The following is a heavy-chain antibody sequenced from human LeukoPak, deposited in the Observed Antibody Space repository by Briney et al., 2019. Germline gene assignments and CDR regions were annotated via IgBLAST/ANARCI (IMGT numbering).Heavy chain of an antibody. J-gene: IGHJ4*02. D-gene: IGHD3-3*01. Sequence: ASVKVSCKASGYTFTSYDINWVRQATGQGLEWMGWMNPNSGNTGYAQKFQGRVTMTRNTSISTAYMELSSLRSEDTAVYYCARDPGTIFDVLNYHFDNWGQGTLVTVSS. CDR1: GYTFTSYD. V-gene: IGHV1-8*01. CDR2: MNPNSGNT. CDR3: ARDPGTIFDVLNYHFDN.